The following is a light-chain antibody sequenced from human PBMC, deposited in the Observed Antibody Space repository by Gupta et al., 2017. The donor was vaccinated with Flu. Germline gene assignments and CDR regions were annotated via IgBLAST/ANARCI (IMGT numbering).Light chain of an antibody. CDR3: SSYTSTNTFYV. Sequence: QSALTQPASVSGSPGQSITISCTGTSSDVGRSDSVSWYQQHPDKAPKLIIYDVSNRPSGVSSRFSGSKSGNTASLTISGLEAEDETDYYCSSYTSTNTFYVFGPGTKVTVL. CDR2: DVS. J-gene: IGLJ1*01. CDR1: SSDVGRSDS. V-gene: IGLV2-14*01.